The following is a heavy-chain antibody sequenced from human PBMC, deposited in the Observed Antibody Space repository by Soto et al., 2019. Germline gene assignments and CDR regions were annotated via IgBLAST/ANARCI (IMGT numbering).Heavy chain of an antibody. D-gene: IGHD6-13*01. CDR1: GGSISSYY. CDR3: ARADGIAAAGTNYYYRMEV. V-gene: IGHV4-59*01. J-gene: IGHJ6*02. Sequence: SEPLSLTCTVPGGSISSYYWSWIRQPPGKGLEWIGYIYYSGSTNYNPSLKSRVTISVDTSKNQFSLKLSSVTAADTAVYYCARADGIAAAGTNYYYRMEVWGQGTTVTVSS. CDR2: IYYSGST.